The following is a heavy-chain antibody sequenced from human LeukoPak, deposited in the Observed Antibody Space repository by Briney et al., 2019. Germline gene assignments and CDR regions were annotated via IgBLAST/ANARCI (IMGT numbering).Heavy chain of an antibody. Sequence: GGSLRLSCAASGFTFSSYSMNWVRQAPGKGREWVSYISSSGHTIDYADSVKGRFTISRDNAKNSLYLQMNSLRAEDTAVYYCARDLDDYNTLAPFFQHWGLGTLVTVSS. D-gene: IGHD5-24*01. CDR2: ISSSGHTI. J-gene: IGHJ1*01. CDR1: GFTFSSYS. V-gene: IGHV3-48*04. CDR3: ARDLDDYNTLAPFFQH.